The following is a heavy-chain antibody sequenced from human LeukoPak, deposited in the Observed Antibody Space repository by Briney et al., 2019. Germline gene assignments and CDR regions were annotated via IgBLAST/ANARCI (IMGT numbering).Heavy chain of an antibody. V-gene: IGHV1-3*02. CDR1: GYTFTSYA. CDR3: ARGTPSGYSSGWYYYFDY. Sequence: GASVKVSCKASGYTFTSYAMHWVRQAPGQRLEWMGWSNAGNGNTKYSQEFQGRVTITADESTSTAYMELSSLRSEDTAVYYCARGTPSGYSSGWYYYFDYWGQGTLVTVSS. J-gene: IGHJ4*02. D-gene: IGHD6-19*01. CDR2: SNAGNGNT.